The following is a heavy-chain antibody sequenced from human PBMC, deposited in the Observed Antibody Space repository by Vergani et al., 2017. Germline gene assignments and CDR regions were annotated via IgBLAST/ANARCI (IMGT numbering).Heavy chain of an antibody. J-gene: IGHJ4*02. CDR2: IIPIFGTA. CDR1: GGTFSSYA. Sequence: QVQLVQSGAEVKKPGSSVKVSCKASGGTFSSYAISWVRQAPGQGLEWMGGIIPIFGTANYAQKFQGRVTITADKSTSTAYMELSSLRSEDTAVYYCARGGDCSSTSCYTQDLDYWGQGTLVTVSS. D-gene: IGHD2-2*02. CDR3: ARGGDCSSTSCYTQDLDY. V-gene: IGHV1-69*06.